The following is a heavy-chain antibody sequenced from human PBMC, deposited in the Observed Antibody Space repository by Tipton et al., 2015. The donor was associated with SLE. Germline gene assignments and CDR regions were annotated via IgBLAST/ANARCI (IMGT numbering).Heavy chain of an antibody. CDR2: ISAYNGNT. J-gene: IGHJ4*02. Sequence: QVQLVQSGVEVKKPGASVKVSCKASGYTFSSYGISWVRQAPGQGLEWMGWISAYNGNTKYAQKLQGRVTMTTDTSTSTAYMELRSLRSDDTAVYYCARDLEEEYDYVWGSDYWGQGTLVTVSS. D-gene: IGHD3-16*01. CDR3: ARDLEEEYDYVWGSDY. V-gene: IGHV1-18*01. CDR1: GYTFSSYG.